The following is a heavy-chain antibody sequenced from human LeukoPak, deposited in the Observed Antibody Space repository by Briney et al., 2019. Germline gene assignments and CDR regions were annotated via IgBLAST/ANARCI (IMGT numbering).Heavy chain of an antibody. Sequence: ASVKVSCKASGGTFSSYAISWVRQAPGQGLEWMGGIIPIFGTANYAQKFQGRVTITADESTSTAYMELSSLRSDDTAVYYCARDPDYGGNPPDPADNWFDPWGQGTLVTVSS. CDR3: ARDPDYGGNPPDPADNWFDP. D-gene: IGHD4-23*01. J-gene: IGHJ5*02. CDR2: IIPIFGTA. CDR1: GGTFSSYA. V-gene: IGHV1-69*13.